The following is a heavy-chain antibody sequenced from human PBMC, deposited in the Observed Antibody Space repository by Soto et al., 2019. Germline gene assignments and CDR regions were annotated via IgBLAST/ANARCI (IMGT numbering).Heavy chain of an antibody. CDR3: ARGRRRVVPAGALRYFDL. CDR2: INHSGST. CDR1: GGSFSGYY. V-gene: IGHV4-34*01. Sequence: QVQLQQWGAGLLKPSETLSLTCAVYGGSFSGYYWSWIRQPPGKGLEWIGEINHSGSTNYNPSLTSRVTISVDTSKNQFSLKLSSVTAADTAVYYCARGRRRVVPAGALRYFDLWGRGTLVTVSS. J-gene: IGHJ2*01. D-gene: IGHD2-2*01.